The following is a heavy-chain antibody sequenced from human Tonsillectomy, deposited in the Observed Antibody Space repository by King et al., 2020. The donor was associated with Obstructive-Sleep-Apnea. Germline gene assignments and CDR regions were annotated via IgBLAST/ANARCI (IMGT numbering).Heavy chain of an antibody. Sequence: VQLVESGAEVKKPGASVKVSCKASGYTFTSYYMHWVRQAPGQGLEWMGIINPSGGSTSYAQKFQGRVTMTRDTSTSTVYMELSSLRSEDTAVYYCARVGIGRGDYERCFDYWGQGTLVTVSS. CDR2: INPSGGST. V-gene: IGHV1-46*01. CDR1: GYTFTSYY. D-gene: IGHD4-17*01. J-gene: IGHJ4*02. CDR3: ARVGIGRGDYERCFDY.